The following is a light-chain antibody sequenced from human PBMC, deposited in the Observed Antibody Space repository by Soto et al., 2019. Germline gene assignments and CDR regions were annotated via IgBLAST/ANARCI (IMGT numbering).Light chain of an antibody. CDR3: QQYDSFPWT. CDR1: QSVHNY. V-gene: IGKV3-11*01. J-gene: IGKJ1*01. CDR2: GAS. Sequence: EVVLTQSPATLSLSPGDRAALSCKASQSVHNYLAWYQQKPGQAPRLLIYGASNRAAGIPARFSGSGSGTDFTLTINSLEPEDFATFYCQQYDSFPWTFGQGTNVDIK.